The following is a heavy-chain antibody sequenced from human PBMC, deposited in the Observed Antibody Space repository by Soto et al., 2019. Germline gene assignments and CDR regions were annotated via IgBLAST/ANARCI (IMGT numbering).Heavy chain of an antibody. V-gene: IGHV4-61*03. Sequence: SETLSLTCTVSGGSVSSGSHYWSWIRQPPGKGLEWIGNIYYSGSTKYNPSLKSRVTISVDRSRNHFSLNLRSVTTADTALYYCARETSYDFWGGYVGLDPWGQGTLVPVSS. CDR2: IYYSGST. J-gene: IGHJ5*02. D-gene: IGHD3-3*01. CDR1: GGSVSSGSHY. CDR3: ARETSYDFWGGYVGLDP.